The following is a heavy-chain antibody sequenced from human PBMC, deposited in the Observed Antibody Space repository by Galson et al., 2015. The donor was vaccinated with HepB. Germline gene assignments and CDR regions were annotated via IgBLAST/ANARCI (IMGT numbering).Heavy chain of an antibody. J-gene: IGHJ3*01. CDR3: ARDRSCSNGVCKPAAFDV. V-gene: IGHV3-74*01. Sequence: SLRLSCAVSGFTFSSYWMHWVRQAPGKGLVWVSRVNADGSSTNYADSVKGRFTISRDNAKNTLYVQMNSLRAEDTAVYYCARDRSCSNGVCKPAAFDVWGQGTMVTVSS. CDR1: GFTFSSYW. CDR2: VNADGSST. D-gene: IGHD2-8*01.